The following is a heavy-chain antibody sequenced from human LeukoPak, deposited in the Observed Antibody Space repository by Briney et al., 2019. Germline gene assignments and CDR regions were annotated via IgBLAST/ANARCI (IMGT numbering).Heavy chain of an antibody. CDR1: GFSFSTYN. J-gene: IGHJ2*01. CDR3: AKDSEIELAYCGGDCKPYWYFDI. V-gene: IGHV3-21*04. D-gene: IGHD2-21*02. CDR2: ITSGSSYI. Sequence: PGGSLRLSCAASGFSFSTYNMNWVRQAPGQRLEWVSSITSGSSYIYYADSVKGRFTISRDNAKSSLYLQMDSLRAEDTAIYYCAKDSEIELAYCGGDCKPYWYFDIWGRGTLLTVSS.